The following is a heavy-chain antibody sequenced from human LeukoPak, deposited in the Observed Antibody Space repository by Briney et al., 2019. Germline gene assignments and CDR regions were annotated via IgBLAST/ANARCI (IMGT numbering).Heavy chain of an antibody. CDR1: GCTFTSYA. J-gene: IGHJ5*02. V-gene: IGHV1-3*01. Sequence: GASVKVSCKASGCTFTSYAMHWVRQAPGQGLEWMGWINAGSGNTKYSQKFQGRVTITRDTSASTAYMELSSLRSEDTAVYYCARILGYCSSTSCYDWFDPWGQGTLVTVSS. CDR2: INAGSGNT. CDR3: ARILGYCSSTSCYDWFDP. D-gene: IGHD2-2*01.